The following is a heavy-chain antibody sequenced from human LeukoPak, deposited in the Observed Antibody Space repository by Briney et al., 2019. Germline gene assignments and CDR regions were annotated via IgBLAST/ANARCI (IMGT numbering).Heavy chain of an antibody. CDR3: VRAMDPLDTFNYQYAMDV. CDR1: GGTFSNYA. J-gene: IGHJ6*02. CDR2: IIPILGIA. V-gene: IGHV1-69*04. Sequence: SVKVSCKASGGTFSNYAISWVRQAPGQGLEWVGRIIPILGIANYAQKLQGRVTITADISTSTAYMELSSLRSEDTAVYYCVRAMDPLDTFNYQYAMDVWGQGTMVTVSS. D-gene: IGHD5-24*01.